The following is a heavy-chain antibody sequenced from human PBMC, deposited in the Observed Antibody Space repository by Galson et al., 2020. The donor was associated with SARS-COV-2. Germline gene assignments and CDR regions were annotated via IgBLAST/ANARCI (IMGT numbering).Heavy chain of an antibody. CDR1: GYTFTGYY. CDR3: ARGIDWYVGY. J-gene: IGHJ4*02. V-gene: IGHV1-2*02. Sequence: ASVKVSCKASGYTFTGYYIHWVRQAPGQGLEWMGWVNPNSGGTNYAQKFQDRVTMTRDTSISTAYMELSSLRSDVTAVYYCARGIDWYVGYWGQGTLVAVSS. CDR2: VNPNSGGT. D-gene: IGHD3-9*01.